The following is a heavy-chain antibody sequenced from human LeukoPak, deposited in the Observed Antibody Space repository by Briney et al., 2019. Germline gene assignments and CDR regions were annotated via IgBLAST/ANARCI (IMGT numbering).Heavy chain of an antibody. V-gene: IGHV1-46*01. J-gene: IGHJ6*02. CDR1: GYTFTSYH. Sequence: ASVKVSCTASGYTFTSYHMHWVRQAPGQGLEWMGKINLSGGSTTYAQKFQGRVTMTRDTSTSTVYMELSSLRSEDTAVYYCARAIYYYYYGMDVWGQGTTVTVSS. CDR2: INLSGGST. CDR3: ARAIYYYYYGMDV.